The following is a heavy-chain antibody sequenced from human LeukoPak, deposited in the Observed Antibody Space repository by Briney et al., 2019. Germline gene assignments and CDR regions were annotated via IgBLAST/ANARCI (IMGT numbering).Heavy chain of an antibody. CDR1: GFTFSSYA. CDR3: SKASDPCDS. Sequence: GRSLRLSCAASGFTFSSYAMSWVRQAPGKGLEWVSAIGSTGSTYYADSVKGRFTISRDNSKNTLFLQMNSLRAEDTAVYYCSKASDPCDSWVQGTLVTVSS. V-gene: IGHV3-23*01. J-gene: IGHJ4*02. CDR2: IGSTGST.